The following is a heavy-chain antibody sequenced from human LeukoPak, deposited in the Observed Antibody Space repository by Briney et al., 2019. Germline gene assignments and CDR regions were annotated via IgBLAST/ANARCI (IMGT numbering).Heavy chain of an antibody. J-gene: IGHJ4*02. D-gene: IGHD1-7*01. V-gene: IGHV4-59*11. CDR1: GGSISSHY. CDR2: IYYSGST. CDR3: ARDQNWNYEGGYFDY. Sequence: SETLSLTCTVSGGSISSHYWSWIRQPPGKGLEWIGYIYYSGSTNYNPSLKSRVTISVDTSKNQFSLKLSSVTAADTAVYYCARDQNWNYEGGYFDYWGQGTLGTVSS.